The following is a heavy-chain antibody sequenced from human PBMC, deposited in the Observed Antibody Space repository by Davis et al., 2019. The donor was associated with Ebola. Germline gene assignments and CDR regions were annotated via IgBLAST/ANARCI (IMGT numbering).Heavy chain of an antibody. D-gene: IGHD1-26*01. CDR3: ARQEALVGATSFDY. Sequence: GESLKISCKGSGYSFADYWIGWVRQMPGKGLEWMGIIYPGDSDIRYRPSFQGQVTISADKSISTAYLQWSSLKASDTAMYYCARQEALVGATSFDYWGQGTLVTVSS. J-gene: IGHJ4*02. CDR1: GYSFADYW. V-gene: IGHV5-51*01. CDR2: IYPGDSDI.